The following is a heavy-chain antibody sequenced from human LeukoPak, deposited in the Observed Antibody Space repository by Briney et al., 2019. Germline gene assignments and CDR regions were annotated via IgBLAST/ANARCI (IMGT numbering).Heavy chain of an antibody. Sequence: ASVKVSCKASGYTFTGYYMHWVRQAPGQGLEWMGRINPNSGGTNYAQKFQGRVTMTRGTSISTAYMELSRLGSDDTAVYYCARDHPAVAGDYWGQGTLVTVSS. CDR2: INPNSGGT. V-gene: IGHV1-2*06. D-gene: IGHD6-19*01. CDR3: ARDHPAVAGDY. J-gene: IGHJ4*02. CDR1: GYTFTGYY.